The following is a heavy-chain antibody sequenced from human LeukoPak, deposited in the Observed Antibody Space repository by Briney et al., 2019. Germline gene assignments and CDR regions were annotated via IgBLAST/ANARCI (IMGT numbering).Heavy chain of an antibody. D-gene: IGHD5-18*01. Sequence: PSETLSLTCAVSGGSFSGYYWSWLRQPPGKGLEWIGDINHSGSTNYNPSLKSRVTISVDTSKNQFSLKLSSVTAADTAVYYCARVLTYSYAYGLVDYWGQGTLVTVSS. CDR2: INHSGST. V-gene: IGHV4-34*01. CDR1: GGSFSGYY. CDR3: ARVLTYSYAYGLVDY. J-gene: IGHJ4*02.